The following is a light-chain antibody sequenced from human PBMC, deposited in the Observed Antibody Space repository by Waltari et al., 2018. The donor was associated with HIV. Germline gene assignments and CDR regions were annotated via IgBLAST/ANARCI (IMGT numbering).Light chain of an antibody. Sequence: QSVLTQPPSVSGLPGQKVTISCSGSNSDIGVNPFNWYQQFPGRAPKLVAYRSHQRPSGVPDRFSGSKSGTSASLAINGVQAEDEATYFCSAWDDTLHVVFGGGTKLTVL. CDR1: NSDIGVNP. CDR2: RSH. J-gene: IGLJ3*02. CDR3: SAWDDTLHVV. V-gene: IGLV1-44*01.